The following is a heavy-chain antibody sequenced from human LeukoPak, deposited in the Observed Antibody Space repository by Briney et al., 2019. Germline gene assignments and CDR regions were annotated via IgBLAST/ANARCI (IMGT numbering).Heavy chain of an antibody. Sequence: ASVKVSCKASGYTFTSYYMHWVRQAPGQGLEWMGIINPSGGSTSYAQKFQGRVTMTRDTSISTAYMELRRLGSDDTAVYYCARRYTSSSQWNWYFDFWGRGTLVTVSS. J-gene: IGHJ2*01. D-gene: IGHD6-6*01. V-gene: IGHV1-46*01. CDR1: GYTFTSYY. CDR2: INPSGGST. CDR3: ARRYTSSSQWNWYFDF.